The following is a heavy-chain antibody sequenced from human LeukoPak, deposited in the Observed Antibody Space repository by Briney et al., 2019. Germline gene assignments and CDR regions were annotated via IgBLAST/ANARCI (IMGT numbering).Heavy chain of an antibody. D-gene: IGHD3-22*01. CDR1: GGTFSSYA. J-gene: IGHJ4*02. CDR2: IIPIFGTA. CDR3: ALSVGYYDSSGWFDY. V-gene: IGHV1-69*13. Sequence: ASVKVSCKASGGTFSSYAISWVRQAPGQGLEWMGGIIPIFGTANYAQKFQSRVTITADESTSTAYMELSSLTSEDTAVYYCALSVGYYDSSGWFDYWGQGTLVTVSS.